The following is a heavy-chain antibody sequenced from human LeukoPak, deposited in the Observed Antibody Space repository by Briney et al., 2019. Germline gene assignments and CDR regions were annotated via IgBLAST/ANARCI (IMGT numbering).Heavy chain of an antibody. CDR3: ARVKSSGGSCYYFDY. J-gene: IGHJ4*02. CDR1: GGSISSYY. CDR2: IYYSGST. D-gene: IGHD2-15*01. V-gene: IGHV4-39*07. Sequence: SETLSLTCTVSGGSISSYYWSWIRQPPGKGLEWIGSIYYSGSTYYNPSLKSRVTISVDTSKNQFSLKLSSVTAADTAVYYCARVKSSGGSCYYFDYWGQGTLVTVSS.